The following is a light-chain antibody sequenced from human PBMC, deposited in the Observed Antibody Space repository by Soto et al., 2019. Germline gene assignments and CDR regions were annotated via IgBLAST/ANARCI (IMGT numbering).Light chain of an antibody. Sequence: IVLPQSPGTLSLSPGERATLSRRASQSVSRNLAWYQQKPGQAPRLLIYDASARATGIPARFSGSGSGTDFTLTISSLEPEDFAVYYCQHRTNWPAFGGGTKVDIK. V-gene: IGKV3-11*01. CDR3: QHRTNWPA. CDR1: QSVSRN. J-gene: IGKJ4*01. CDR2: DAS.